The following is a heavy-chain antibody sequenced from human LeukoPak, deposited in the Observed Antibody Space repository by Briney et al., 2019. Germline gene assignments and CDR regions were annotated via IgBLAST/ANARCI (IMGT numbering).Heavy chain of an antibody. D-gene: IGHD3-10*01. J-gene: IGHJ4*02. CDR2: ISSSSSYI. CDR1: GFTFSSYS. V-gene: IGHV3-21*01. Sequence: GGSLRLSCAASGFTFSSYSMNWVRQAPGKGLEWVSSISSSSSYIYYADSVKGRFTISRDNSKNTLYLQMNSLRAEDTAVYYCARDRRRYGSGSPFDYWGQGTLVTVSS. CDR3: ARDRRRYGSGSPFDY.